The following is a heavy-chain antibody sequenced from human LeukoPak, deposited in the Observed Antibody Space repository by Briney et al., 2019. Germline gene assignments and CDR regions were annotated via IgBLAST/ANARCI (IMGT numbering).Heavy chain of an antibody. CDR2: IYYSGST. Sequence: PSETLSLTCTVSGGSISSSSYYWVWIRQPPGKGLEWIGSIYYSGSTYYNPSLKSRVTISVDTSKNQFSLKLSSLTAADTAVYYCASKRSGYYSGFFDYWGQGTLVTVSS. V-gene: IGHV4-39*01. CDR1: GGSISSSSYY. CDR3: ASKRSGYYSGFFDY. D-gene: IGHD3-22*01. J-gene: IGHJ4*02.